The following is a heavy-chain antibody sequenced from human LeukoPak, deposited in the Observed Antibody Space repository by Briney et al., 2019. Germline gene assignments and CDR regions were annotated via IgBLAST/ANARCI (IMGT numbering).Heavy chain of an antibody. CDR2: MSPNSGNT. J-gene: IGHJ4*02. V-gene: IGHV1-8*01. Sequence: ASVKVSCKASGYTFTSYDINWVRQATGQGLEWMGWMSPNSGNTGYAQKFQGRVTMTRNTSISTAYMELSSLRSVDTAVYYCAGGPGSGSYDSLSPLDYWGQGTLVTVSS. CDR3: AGGPGSGSYDSLSPLDY. CDR1: GYTFTSYD. D-gene: IGHD3-10*01.